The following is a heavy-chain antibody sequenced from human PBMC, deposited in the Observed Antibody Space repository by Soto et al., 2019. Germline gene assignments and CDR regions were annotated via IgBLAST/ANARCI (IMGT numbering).Heavy chain of an antibody. V-gene: IGHV4-59*11. J-gene: IGHJ6*02. CDR2: IYYRGNT. CDR3: ARDGREASGIDV. D-gene: IGHD1-26*01. CDR1: GGSISSHH. Sequence: QVQLEESGPGLVKPSETLSLTCTVSGGSISSHHWSWVRQAPGKGLEWIGCIYYRGNTFYNPSLKSRGTISVDTSNNQFPLKLDSVTPADTAVYYCARDGREASGIDVWGQGTAVTVSS.